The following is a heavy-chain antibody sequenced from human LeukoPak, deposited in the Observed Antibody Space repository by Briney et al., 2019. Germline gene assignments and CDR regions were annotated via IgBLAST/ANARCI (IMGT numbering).Heavy chain of an antibody. CDR1: GGSISSSNYY. D-gene: IGHD3-22*01. Sequence: SETQSLTCTVSGGSISSSNYYWGWIRQPPGKGLEWIGTIYYSGSTYYNPSLKSRVTISVDTSKNQFSLKLGSVTAADTAVYYCARHHYDSSGYTYYFDYWGQGTLVTVSS. CDR3: ARHHYDSSGYTYYFDY. J-gene: IGHJ4*02. CDR2: IYYSGST. V-gene: IGHV4-39*01.